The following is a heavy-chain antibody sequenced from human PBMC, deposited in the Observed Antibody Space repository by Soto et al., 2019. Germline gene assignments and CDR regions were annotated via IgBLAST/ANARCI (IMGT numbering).Heavy chain of an antibody. CDR1: GYTFTSYA. CDR3: AKSTGLLWFGELSN. J-gene: IGHJ4*02. D-gene: IGHD3-10*01. Sequence: QVQLVQSGAEVKKPGASVKVSCKASGYTFTSYAMHWVRQAPGQSLEWMGWINAGNGNTKYSQKFQGRVTITRDTSASTAYMELSSLRSEDTAVYYCAKSTGLLWFGELSNWGQGTLVTVSS. V-gene: IGHV1-3*01. CDR2: INAGNGNT.